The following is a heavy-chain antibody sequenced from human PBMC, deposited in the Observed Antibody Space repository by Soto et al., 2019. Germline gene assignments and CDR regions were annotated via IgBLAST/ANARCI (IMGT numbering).Heavy chain of an antibody. CDR2: IRGSGAST. CDR1: GFTFSSYA. Sequence: GGSMRLSCAASGFTFSSYAMSWVRHAPGKGLEWVSAIRGSGASTYYADSVKGRFTIYRDNSKNTLYLQMNRLRAEDTDVYYCANLVVGADFDYWGQGTLVTVSS. CDR3: ANLVVGADFDY. D-gene: IGHD1-26*01. J-gene: IGHJ4*02. V-gene: IGHV3-23*01.